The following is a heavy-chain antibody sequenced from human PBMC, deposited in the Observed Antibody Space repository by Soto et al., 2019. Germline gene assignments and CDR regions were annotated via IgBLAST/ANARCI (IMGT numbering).Heavy chain of an antibody. J-gene: IGHJ4*02. V-gene: IGHV1-18*01. Sequence: VASVKVSCKASGYTFTSYGISWVRQAPGQGLEWMGWISAYNGNTNYAQKLQGRVTMTTDTSTSTAYMELRSLRSDDTAVYYCARDHCSSTSCYGDYFDYWGQGTLVTVSS. D-gene: IGHD2-2*01. CDR2: ISAYNGNT. CDR1: GYTFTSYG. CDR3: ARDHCSSTSCYGDYFDY.